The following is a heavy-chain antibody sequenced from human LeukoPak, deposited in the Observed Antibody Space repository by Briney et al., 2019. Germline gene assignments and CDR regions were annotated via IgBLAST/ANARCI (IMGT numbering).Heavy chain of an antibody. CDR1: GFTVSSNY. V-gene: IGHV3-53*01. Sequence: GGSLRLSCAASGFTVSSNYTSWVRQAPGKGLEWVSVIYSGGSTYYADSVKGRFTISRDNSKNTLYLQMNSLRAEDTAVYYCAKGTLTFGGVIASFDYWGQGTLVTVSS. CDR3: AKGTLTFGGVIASFDY. D-gene: IGHD3-16*02. J-gene: IGHJ4*02. CDR2: IYSGGST.